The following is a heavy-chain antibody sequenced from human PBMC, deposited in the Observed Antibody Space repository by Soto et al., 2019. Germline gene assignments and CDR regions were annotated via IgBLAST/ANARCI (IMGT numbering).Heavy chain of an antibody. CDR1: GGSFSGYS. J-gene: IGHJ4*02. CDR3: ARGLFSENSYSGGWYYFDY. Sequence: QVQLQQWGAGLLKPSETLSLTCAVYGGSFSGYSWTWIRQSPGQGLEWIGQINHSGSTTYNPSLTSRVAISLPTSKIQFSLELSSVPAADTAVYYCARGLFSENSYSGGWYYFDYWGQGTLVTVSS. D-gene: IGHD1-26*01. V-gene: IGHV4-34*01. CDR2: INHSGST.